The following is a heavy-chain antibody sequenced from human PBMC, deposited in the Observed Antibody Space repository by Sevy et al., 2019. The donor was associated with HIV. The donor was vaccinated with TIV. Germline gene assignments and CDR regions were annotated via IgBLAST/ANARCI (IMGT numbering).Heavy chain of an antibody. CDR2: MKEDGSEK. J-gene: IGHJ4*02. D-gene: IGHD5-18*01. Sequence: GGSLRLSCAASGFTFSSHWMSWVRQAPGKGLEWVATMKEDGSEKYYVDSVKGRFTISRDNAKNSLYVQMNSLRAEDTAVYYCVREGLGGFSYSLDCWGQGTLVTVSS. V-gene: IGHV3-7*01. CDR1: GFTFSSHW. CDR3: VREGLGGFSYSLDC.